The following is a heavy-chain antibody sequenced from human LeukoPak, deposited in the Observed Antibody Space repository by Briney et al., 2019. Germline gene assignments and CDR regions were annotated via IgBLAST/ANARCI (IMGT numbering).Heavy chain of an antibody. CDR1: GYSISSGYY. J-gene: IGHJ4*02. CDR3: ARHDIVVVPAATELDY. Sequence: SETLSLTCAVSGYSISSGYYWGWIRQPPGKGLEWIGSIYHSGSTYYNPSLKSRVTISVDTSKNQFSLKLSSVTAADTAVYYCARHDIVVVPAATELDYRGQGTLVTVSS. CDR2: IYHSGST. D-gene: IGHD2-2*01. V-gene: IGHV4-38-2*01.